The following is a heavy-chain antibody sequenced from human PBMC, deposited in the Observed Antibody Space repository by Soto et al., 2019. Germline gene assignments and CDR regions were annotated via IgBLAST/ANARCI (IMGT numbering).Heavy chain of an antibody. CDR3: ARDPSGYVLNWFDP. V-gene: IGHV4-59*01. CDR2: IYYSGST. CDR1: GGSISSYY. Sequence: SETLSLTCTVSGGSISSYYWSWIRQPPGKGLEWIGYIYYSGSTNYNASLKSRVTISVDTSKNQFSLKLSSVTAADTAVYYCARDPSGYVLNWFDPWGQGTLVTVSS. J-gene: IGHJ5*02. D-gene: IGHD5-12*01.